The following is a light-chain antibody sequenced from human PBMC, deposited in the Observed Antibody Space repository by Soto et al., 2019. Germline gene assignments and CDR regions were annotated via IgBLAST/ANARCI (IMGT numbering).Light chain of an antibody. CDR2: YNN. CDR3: GTWDTSLSGGL. V-gene: IGLV1-51*01. CDR1: SSNIGNNF. Sequence: QSVLTQPPSVSAAPGQTVTISCSGGSSNIGNNFVSWYQQLPGTAPKLLIYYNNKRPSGIPDRFSASRSATSATLAITGLQTGDGAVYYCGTWDTSLSGGLFGGGTKLTVL. J-gene: IGLJ2*01.